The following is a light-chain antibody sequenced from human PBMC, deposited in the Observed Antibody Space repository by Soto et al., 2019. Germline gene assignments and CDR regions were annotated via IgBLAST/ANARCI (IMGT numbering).Light chain of an antibody. CDR1: QSVSSIY. Sequence: IVLTQSPGTLSVSPGERATLSCRASQSVSSIYLGWYQKKPGQAPRLLFYGASSRATGVPDRFIGGGSWRDVTLTISRLEPEDDAVYYCQQYGDSTGWTFGQGTKVEIK. CDR2: GAS. J-gene: IGKJ1*01. CDR3: QQYGDSTGWT. V-gene: IGKV3-20*01.